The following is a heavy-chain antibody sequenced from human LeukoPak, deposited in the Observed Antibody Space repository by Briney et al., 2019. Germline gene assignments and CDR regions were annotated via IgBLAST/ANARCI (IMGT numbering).Heavy chain of an antibody. V-gene: IGHV3-23*01. Sequence: GGSLRLSCAASGFAFNNYAMSWVRQAPGKGVEWVSGISGSGGSTYYADSVKGRFTISRDNSKNTLYLQMNSLRAEDTAVYYCAKEGSPRVRGVMDYWGQGTLVTVSS. CDR1: GFAFNNYA. D-gene: IGHD3-10*01. CDR2: ISGSGGST. J-gene: IGHJ4*02. CDR3: AKEGSPRVRGVMDY.